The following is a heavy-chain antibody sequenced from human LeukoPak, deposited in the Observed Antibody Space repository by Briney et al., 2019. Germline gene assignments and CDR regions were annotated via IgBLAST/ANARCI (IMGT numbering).Heavy chain of an antibody. Sequence: PGGSLRLSCAASGFTFSSYAMSWVRQAPGKGLEWVSAISGSGDSTYYADSVKGRFTLSRDNSKNTLYLQMNSLRAEDTAVYYCAKDWANIVGAPTLWGQGTLVIVSS. CDR1: GFTFSSYA. J-gene: IGHJ4*02. CDR2: ISGSGDST. V-gene: IGHV3-23*01. CDR3: AKDWANIVGAPTL. D-gene: IGHD1-26*01.